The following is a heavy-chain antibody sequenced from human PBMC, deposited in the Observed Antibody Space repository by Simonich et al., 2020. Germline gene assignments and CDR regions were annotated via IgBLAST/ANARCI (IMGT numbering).Heavy chain of an antibody. CDR3: ARDSSYYAFDI. CDR1: GFTFSSYS. J-gene: IGHJ3*02. Sequence: EVQLVESGGGLVQPGGSLRLSCAASGFTFSSYSMNWVRLAPGKVLEWVSYISSSSSTIYYADSVKGRFTISRDNAKNSLYLQMNSLRAEDTAVYYCARDSSYYAFDIWGQGTMVTVSS. V-gene: IGHV3-48*01. D-gene: IGHD5-12*01. CDR2: ISSSSSTI.